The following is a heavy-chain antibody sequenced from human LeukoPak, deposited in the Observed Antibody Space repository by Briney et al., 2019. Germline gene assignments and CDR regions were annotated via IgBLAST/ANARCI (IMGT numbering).Heavy chain of an antibody. CDR1: GYNFISSY. D-gene: IGHD2-8*01. Sequence: ASVKVSCKASGYNFISSYMHWVRQAPGHGLECIGIINPNGGSTRYAHKFQDRDTMTTDTSTSTVYMELSSLKSEDTAVYYCAREDVVLVDAVRYYFYGMDVWGQGTTVTVSS. CDR3: AREDVVLVDAVRYYFYGMDV. CDR2: INPNGGST. V-gene: IGHV1-46*01. J-gene: IGHJ6*02.